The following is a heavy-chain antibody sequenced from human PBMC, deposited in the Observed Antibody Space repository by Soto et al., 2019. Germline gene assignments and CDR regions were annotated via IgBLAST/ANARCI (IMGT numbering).Heavy chain of an antibody. CDR3: AAGRTGGSYYGMDV. D-gene: IGHD2-2*01. Sequence: SVKVSCKVSGFTFSDSAVQWVRQARGQGLVWIGWIVACSGNTNYAQKFQERVTITRDMSTSTAYMEVRSLRSEDTAVYYCAAGRTGGSYYGMDVWGQGTTVTVSS. CDR2: IVACSGNT. J-gene: IGHJ6*02. CDR1: GFTFSDSA. V-gene: IGHV1-58*01.